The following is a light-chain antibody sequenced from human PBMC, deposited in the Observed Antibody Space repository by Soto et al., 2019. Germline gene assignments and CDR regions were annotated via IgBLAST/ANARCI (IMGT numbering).Light chain of an antibody. J-gene: IGLJ2*01. V-gene: IGLV2-23*01. CDR2: EGN. Sequence: QSALTQPASVSGSPGQSITISCTGTSSDVGGYNYVSWYQQHPGRVPKLILYEGNKRPSGVSSRFSASKSGNTASLTISGLQAEDEADYFCCSYAPSRTLLFGGGTKLTVL. CDR1: SSDVGGYNY. CDR3: CSYAPSRTLL.